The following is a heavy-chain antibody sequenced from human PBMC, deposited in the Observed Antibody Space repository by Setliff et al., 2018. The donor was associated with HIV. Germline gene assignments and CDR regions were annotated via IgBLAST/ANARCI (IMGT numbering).Heavy chain of an antibody. D-gene: IGHD3-3*01. J-gene: IGHJ4*02. CDR2: THYGVST. Sequence: PSETLSLTCAVSGYSISSGYYWGWIRQPPGMGLEWIGSTHYGVSTNYNPSLRSRVTISVHTSTNQFSLRLRSVTAADTAVYYCARIFQPSSSPFDFWGRGILVTVSS. CDR3: ARIFQPSSSPFDF. CDR1: GYSISSGYY. V-gene: IGHV4-38-2*01.